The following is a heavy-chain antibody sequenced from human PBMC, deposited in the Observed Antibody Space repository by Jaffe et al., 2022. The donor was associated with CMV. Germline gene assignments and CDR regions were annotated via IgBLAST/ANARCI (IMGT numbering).Heavy chain of an antibody. D-gene: IGHD1-1*01. V-gene: IGHV3-23*01. CDR3: AKCRGDNWNDGPFFDY. CDR2: ISGSGGST. Sequence: EVQLLESGGGLVQPGGSLRLSCAASGFTFSSYAMSWVRQAPGKGLEWVSAISGSGGSTYYADSVKGRFTISRDNSKNTLYLQMNSLRAEDTAVYYCAKCRGDNWNDGPFFDYWGQGTLVTVSS. CDR1: GFTFSSYA. J-gene: IGHJ4*02.